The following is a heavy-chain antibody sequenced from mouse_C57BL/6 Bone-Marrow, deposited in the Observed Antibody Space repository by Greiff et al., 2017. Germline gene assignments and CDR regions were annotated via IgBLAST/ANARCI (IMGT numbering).Heavy chain of an antibody. J-gene: IGHJ3*01. CDR2: ISSGGSYT. CDR1: GFTFSSYG. Sequence: DVKLVESGGDLVKPGGSLKLSCAASGFTFSSYGMSWVRQTPDKRLEWVATISSGGSYTYYPDSVKGRFTISRDNAKNTLYLQMSSLKSEDTAMYYCARLCNWAGFAYWGQGTLVTVSA. V-gene: IGHV5-6*02. CDR3: ARLCNWAGFAY. D-gene: IGHD4-1*01.